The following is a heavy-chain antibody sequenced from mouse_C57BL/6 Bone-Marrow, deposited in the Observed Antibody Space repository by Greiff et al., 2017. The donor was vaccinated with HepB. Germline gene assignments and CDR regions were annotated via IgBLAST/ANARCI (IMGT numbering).Heavy chain of an antibody. CDR3: TTDTTVVATFDY. CDR1: GFNIKDDY. V-gene: IGHV14-4*01. CDR2: IDPENGDT. Sequence: VQLQQSGAELVRPGASVKLSCTASGFNIKDDYMHWVKQRPEQGLEWIGWIDPENGDTEYASKFQGKATITADTSSNTAYLQLSILTSEDTAVYYCTTDTTVVATFDYWGQGTTLTVSS. J-gene: IGHJ2*01. D-gene: IGHD1-1*01.